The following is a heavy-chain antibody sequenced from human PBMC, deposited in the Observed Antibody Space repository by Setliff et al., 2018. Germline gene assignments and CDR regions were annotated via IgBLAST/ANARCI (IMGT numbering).Heavy chain of an antibody. Sequence: SETLSLTCVVSGGSFSGYQWSWIRQPPGKGLDWIGEINHSGSTNYSPSLKSRVTMSVDPSKNHFSLKVTSVTVADTAVYYCAREGPESDSSGYMDVWGQGTTVTVS. CDR2: INHSGST. V-gene: IGHV4-34*01. CDR3: AREGPESDSSGYMDV. CDR1: GGSFSGYQ. J-gene: IGHJ6*03. D-gene: IGHD4-4*01.